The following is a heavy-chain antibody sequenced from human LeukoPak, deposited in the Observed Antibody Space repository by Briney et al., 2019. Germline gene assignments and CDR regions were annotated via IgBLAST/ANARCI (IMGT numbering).Heavy chain of an antibody. CDR1: GGSISSYY. J-gene: IGHJ4*02. CDR2: VYYGGST. Sequence: SETLSLTCTVSGGSISSYYWSWIRQPPGKGLEWIGYVYYGGSTTCNPSLESRVTISLDTSKNQFSLRLTSVTAADTAVYYCATSLGATDFNYWGQGTLVTVSS. D-gene: IGHD1-26*01. V-gene: IGHV4-59*08. CDR3: ATSLGATDFNY.